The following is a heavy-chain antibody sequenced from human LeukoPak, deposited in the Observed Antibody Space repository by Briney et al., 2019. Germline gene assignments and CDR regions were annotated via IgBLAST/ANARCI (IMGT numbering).Heavy chain of an antibody. D-gene: IGHD1-26*01. Sequence: PSETLSLTCTVSGGSISSYYWSWIRQPPGKGLEWIGYIYYSGSTNYNPSLKSRVTISVDTSKTQFSLKLSSVTAADTAVYYCARVSGSYFSYYFDYWGQGTLVTVSS. V-gene: IGHV4-59*01. CDR1: GGSISSYY. CDR2: IYYSGST. J-gene: IGHJ4*02. CDR3: ARVSGSYFSYYFDY.